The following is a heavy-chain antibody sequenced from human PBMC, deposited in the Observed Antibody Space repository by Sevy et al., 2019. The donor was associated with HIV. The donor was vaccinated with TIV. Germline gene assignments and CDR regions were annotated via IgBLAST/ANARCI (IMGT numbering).Heavy chain of an antibody. CDR1: GFTFSKYS. V-gene: IGHV3-23*01. J-gene: IGHJ4*02. CDR3: AREGCTKPHDY. Sequence: GGSLSLSCAASGFTFSKYSMSWVRQPPGKGLEWVSTLSFGCGEINYADSVKGRFTISRHNSKSSVYLQMNNLRPEDTAVYYCAREGCTKPHDYWGQGTLVTVSS. D-gene: IGHD2-8*01. CDR2: LSFGCGEI.